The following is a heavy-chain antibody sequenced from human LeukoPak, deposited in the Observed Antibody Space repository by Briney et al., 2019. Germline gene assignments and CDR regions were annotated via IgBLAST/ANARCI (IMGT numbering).Heavy chain of an antibody. CDR3: ARLLLDIVVVPAAQIDY. CDR1: GYSISSGYY. D-gene: IGHD2-2*03. J-gene: IGHJ4*02. CDR2: IYHSGST. V-gene: IGHV4-38-2*02. Sequence: SETLSLTCTVSGYSISSGYYWGWIRPPPGKGLEWIGSIYHSGSTYYNPSLKSRVTISVDTSKNQFSLKLSSVTAADTAVYYCARLLLDIVVVPAAQIDYWGQGTLVTVSS.